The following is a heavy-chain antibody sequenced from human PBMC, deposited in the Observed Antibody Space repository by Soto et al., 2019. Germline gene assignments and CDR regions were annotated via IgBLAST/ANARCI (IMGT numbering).Heavy chain of an antibody. CDR3: ASGGGYCSGGSCYSE. CDR1: GGTFSSYT. V-gene: IGHV1-69*02. D-gene: IGHD2-15*01. J-gene: IGHJ1*01. CDR2: IIPILGIA. Sequence: QVQLVQSGAEVKKPGSSVKVSCKASGGTFSSYTISWVRQAPGQGLEWMGRIIPILGIANYAQKFQGRVTITADKSTSTAYMELSRLRSEDTAVYYCASGGGYCSGGSCYSEWGQGTLVTVSS.